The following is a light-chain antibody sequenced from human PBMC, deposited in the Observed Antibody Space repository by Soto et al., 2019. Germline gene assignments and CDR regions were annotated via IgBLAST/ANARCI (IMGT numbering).Light chain of an antibody. V-gene: IGKV3-15*01. Sequence: EIVMTQSPATLSVSPGERATLSCRASQSVSTNLAWYQQKPGQAPRLLIYGASTRATGIPARFSGSGSGTEFTLTISSLQSEDFAVYFCQQCSATPVTFGQGTKLEIK. J-gene: IGKJ2*01. CDR3: QQCSATPVT. CDR2: GAS. CDR1: QSVSTN.